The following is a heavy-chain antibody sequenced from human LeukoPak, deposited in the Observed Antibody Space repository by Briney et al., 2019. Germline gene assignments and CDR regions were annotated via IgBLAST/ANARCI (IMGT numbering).Heavy chain of an antibody. CDR3: AHSTTYGSGSYGHGY. Sequence: SGPTLVKPTQTLTLTCAFSGFSLSTTGVGVGWIRQPPGKALEWLALIYWDDGKRYSPSLKSRITITKDTSKNQVVLTMTTMDPVDTATYYCAHSTTYGSGSYGHGYWGQGTLVTVSS. CDR2: IYWDDGK. D-gene: IGHD3-10*01. CDR1: GFSLSTTGVG. V-gene: IGHV2-5*02. J-gene: IGHJ4*02.